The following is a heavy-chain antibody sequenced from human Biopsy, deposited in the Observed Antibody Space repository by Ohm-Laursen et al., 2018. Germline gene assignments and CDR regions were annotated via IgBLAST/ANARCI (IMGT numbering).Heavy chain of an antibody. Sequence: SQTLSLTCTVYGGSFSGYYWSWIRQPAGQGLEWIGRIYITGETDYNPSLKSRVTMSVDSSKKQFSLKLKSVTAADTAIYYCARAPPLIRGVVESWFDPWGQGILVTVSS. J-gene: IGHJ5*02. CDR3: ARAPPLIRGVVESWFDP. CDR1: GGSFSGYY. V-gene: IGHV4-4*07. D-gene: IGHD3-10*01. CDR2: IYITGET.